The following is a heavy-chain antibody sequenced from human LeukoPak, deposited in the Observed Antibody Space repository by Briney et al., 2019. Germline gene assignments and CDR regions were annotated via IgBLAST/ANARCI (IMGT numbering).Heavy chain of an antibody. CDR3: ARGLLGYYYDSSGYVDAFDI. J-gene: IGHJ3*02. V-gene: IGHV1-69*06. CDR1: GYTFTNYY. Sequence: GASVKVSCKASGYTFTNYYIHWVRQAPGQGLEWMGGIIPIFGTANYAQKFQGRVTITADKSTSTAYMELSSLRSEDTAVYYCARGLLGYYYDSSGYVDAFDIWGQGTMVTVSS. D-gene: IGHD3-22*01. CDR2: IIPIFGTA.